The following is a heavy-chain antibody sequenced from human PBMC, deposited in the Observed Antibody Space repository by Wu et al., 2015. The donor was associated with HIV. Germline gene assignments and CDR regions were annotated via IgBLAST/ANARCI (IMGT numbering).Heavy chain of an antibody. CDR2: IHDNGRT. J-gene: IGHJ5*02. V-gene: IGHV1-18*01. CDR1: GDTFDTFG. CDR3: ANLLRRAYDSGSQQQIVFDP. D-gene: IGHD3-10*01. Sequence: VQSGAELKKPGASVRVSCQTSGDTFDTFGITWVRQAPGQGLEWMGWIHDNGRTNYAQKVRGRVTMTTDTSTSTAYMELTSLTSDDTAIYYCANLLRRAYDSGSQQQIVFDPWGQGTWXPSP.